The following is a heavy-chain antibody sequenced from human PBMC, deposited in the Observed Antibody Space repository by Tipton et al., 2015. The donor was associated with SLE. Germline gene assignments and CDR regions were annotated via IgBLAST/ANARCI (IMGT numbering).Heavy chain of an antibody. Sequence: SLRLSCAASGFTFSSYGMHWVRQAPGKGLEWVAVIWYDGSNKYYADSVKGRFTISRDISKNTLYLQMNSLRAEDTAVYYCAKEAAYDYYFDYWGQGSPVAVAS. CDR1: GFTFSSYG. V-gene: IGHV3-30*18. D-gene: IGHD3-3*01. CDR3: AKEAAYDYYFDY. CDR2: IWYDGSNK. J-gene: IGHJ4*02.